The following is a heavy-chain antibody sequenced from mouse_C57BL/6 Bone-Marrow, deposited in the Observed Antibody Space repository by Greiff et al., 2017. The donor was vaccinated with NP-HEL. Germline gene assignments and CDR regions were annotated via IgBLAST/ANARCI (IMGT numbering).Heavy chain of an antibody. CDR3: ARTYHRTRFAY. Sequence: EVMLVESGGGLVKPGGSLKLSCAASGFTFSSYAMSWVRQTPEKRLEWVATISDGGSYTYYPDNVKGRFTISRDNAKNNLYLQMSHLKSEDTAMYYCARTYHRTRFAYWGQGTLVTVSA. CDR1: GFTFSSYA. V-gene: IGHV5-4*03. CDR2: ISDGGSYT. D-gene: IGHD5-1*01. J-gene: IGHJ3*01.